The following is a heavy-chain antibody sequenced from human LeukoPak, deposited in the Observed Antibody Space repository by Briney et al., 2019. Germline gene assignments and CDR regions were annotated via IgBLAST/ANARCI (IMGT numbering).Heavy chain of an antibody. J-gene: IGHJ4*02. V-gene: IGHV3-23*01. CDR3: AKVTSGYSSSWYIPKPNIDY. CDR2: ISGSGGST. Sequence: QTGGSLRLSCAASGFTFSSYAMSWVRQAPGKGLEWVSAISGSGGSTYYADSVKGRFTISRDDSKNTLYLQMNSLRAEDMAVYYCAKVTSGYSSSWYIPKPNIDYWGQGTLVTVSS. CDR1: GFTFSSYA. D-gene: IGHD6-13*01.